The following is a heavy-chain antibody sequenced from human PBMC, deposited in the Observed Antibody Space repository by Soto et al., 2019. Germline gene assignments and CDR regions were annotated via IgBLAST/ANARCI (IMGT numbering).Heavy chain of an antibody. V-gene: IGHV3-53*01. CDR1: GFGVNNNY. CDR3: ARGGYGDYARSPFFGMDV. CDR2: LYSGGNT. D-gene: IGHD4-17*01. Sequence: EVKLVESGGGLIQPGGSLRLSCAASGFGVNNNYMSWVRQAPGKGLEWVSFLYSGGNTYYADSVKGRFTISRDNSKNTLYLQMNNLRAEDTAVYYCARGGYGDYARSPFFGMDVWGQGTTVTVSS. J-gene: IGHJ6*02.